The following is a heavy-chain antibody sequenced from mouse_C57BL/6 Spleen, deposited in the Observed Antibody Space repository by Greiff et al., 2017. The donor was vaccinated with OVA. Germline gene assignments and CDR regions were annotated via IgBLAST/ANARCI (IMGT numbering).Heavy chain of an antibody. D-gene: IGHD1-1*01. CDR3: SRGYYGSLDY. CDR2: IYPGSGST. V-gene: IGHV1-55*01. CDR1: GYTFTSYW. Sequence: QVQLQQSGAELVKPGASVKMSCKASGYTFTSYWITWVKQRPGQGLEWIGDIYPGSGSTNYNEKFKSTATLTVDTSSSTAYMQLSSLTSEDSAVYYCSRGYYGSLDYWGQGTTLTVSS. J-gene: IGHJ2*01.